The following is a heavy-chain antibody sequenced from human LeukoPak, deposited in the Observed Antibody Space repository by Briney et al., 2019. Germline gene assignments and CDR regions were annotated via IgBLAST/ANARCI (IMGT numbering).Heavy chain of an antibody. J-gene: IGHJ4*02. Sequence: GGSLRLSCAVSGFTFSSYGMHWVRQAPGKGLEWVAFIRYDGSNKFYADSVKGRFTISRDNSKNTLFLQMNSLRAKDTAVYYCARESESYDSSGSTFNYWGQGTMVTVSS. CDR3: ARESESYDSSGSTFNY. CDR1: GFTFSSYG. V-gene: IGHV3-30*02. D-gene: IGHD3-22*01. CDR2: IRYDGSNK.